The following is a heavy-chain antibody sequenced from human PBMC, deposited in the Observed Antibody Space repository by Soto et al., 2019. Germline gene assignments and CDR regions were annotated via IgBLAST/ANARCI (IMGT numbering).Heavy chain of an antibody. J-gene: IGHJ4*01. CDR2: LSSSGGDA. D-gene: IGHD3-3*01. CDR3: ENLELGSGVGAYFDN. CDR1: GFTFRNYA. V-gene: IGHV3-23*01. Sequence: EVQLLESGGGLEHPGGSLRLSCLASGFTFRNYAMSWVRQAPGKGLEWVSALSSSGGDAFYADSVKGRFTISRDNSRNMVSLQMNRLRDEDTAVYYCENLELGSGVGAYFDNWGHGTRVTVSS.